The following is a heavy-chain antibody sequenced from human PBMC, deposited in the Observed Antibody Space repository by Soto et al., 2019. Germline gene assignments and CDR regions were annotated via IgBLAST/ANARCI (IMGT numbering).Heavy chain of an antibody. D-gene: IGHD2-2*01. CDR3: AKLSCTSSTCYFPGWFDP. J-gene: IGHJ5*02. CDR1: GDSISGGASF. V-gene: IGHV4-31*03. CDR2: VYYSGSS. Sequence: PSETLSLTCTVSGDSISGGASFWSWIRQPPGKGLEWIANVYYSGSSYHNPSLKSRLTISVDTTKNQFSLQLKSMTAADTAVYYCAKLSCTSSTCYFPGWFDPWGQGTLVTVSS.